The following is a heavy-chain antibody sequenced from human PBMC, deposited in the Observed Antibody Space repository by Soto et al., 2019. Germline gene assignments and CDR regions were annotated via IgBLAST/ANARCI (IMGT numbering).Heavy chain of an antibody. V-gene: IGHV3-30*18. CDR1: GFTFSSYV. D-gene: IGHD6-13*01. Sequence: PGGSLRLSCAASGFTFSSYVMHWVRHAPGKGLEWVAVISYDGGNKYYADSVKGRFTISRDNSKNTLYLQMNSLRAEDTAVYYCAKGDRIAAAGHFDYWGQGTLV. CDR3: AKGDRIAAAGHFDY. J-gene: IGHJ4*02. CDR2: ISYDGGNK.